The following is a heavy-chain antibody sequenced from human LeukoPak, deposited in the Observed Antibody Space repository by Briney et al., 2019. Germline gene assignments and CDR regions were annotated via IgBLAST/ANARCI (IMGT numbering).Heavy chain of an antibody. CDR1: GFTFSSYG. CDR3: ANHYDILTGYPIDY. V-gene: IGHV3-30*02. J-gene: IGHJ4*02. Sequence: GGSLRLSCAASGFTFSSYGMHWVRQAPGKGLEWVAFIRYDGSNKYYADSVKGRFTISRDNSKNTLYLQMNSLRAEDTAVYYCANHYDILTGYPIDYWGQGTLVTVSS. CDR2: IRYDGSNK. D-gene: IGHD3-9*01.